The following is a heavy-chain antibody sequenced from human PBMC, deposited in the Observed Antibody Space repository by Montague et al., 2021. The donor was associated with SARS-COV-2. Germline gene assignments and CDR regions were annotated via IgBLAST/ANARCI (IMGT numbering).Heavy chain of an antibody. Sequence: SETLSLTCAISGGSASGYYWAWIRQPPGKGLEWIGYMYYTGTSNYNPSLKSRVSMSIDTSKNHFSLNLTSVVAADTGVYYCARGLGYTSMFRFFDYWGHGAQVTVSS. V-gene: IGHV4-59*02. J-gene: IGHJ4*01. CDR3: ARGLGYTSMFRFFDY. CDR1: GGSASGYY. D-gene: IGHD2-2*02. CDR2: MYYTGTS.